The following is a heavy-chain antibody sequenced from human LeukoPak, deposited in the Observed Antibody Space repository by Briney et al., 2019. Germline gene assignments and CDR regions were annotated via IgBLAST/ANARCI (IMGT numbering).Heavy chain of an antibody. Sequence: PGGSLRLSCAASGFTFSSYSMNWVRQAPGQGLKWVSSISSSSSYIYYADSVKGRFTISRDNAKNSLYLQMNSLRAEDTAVYYCARGDGYCSSTSCYTYFDYWGQGTLVTVSS. CDR1: GFTFSSYS. J-gene: IGHJ4*02. D-gene: IGHD2-2*02. CDR2: ISSSSSYI. V-gene: IGHV3-21*01. CDR3: ARGDGYCSSTSCYTYFDY.